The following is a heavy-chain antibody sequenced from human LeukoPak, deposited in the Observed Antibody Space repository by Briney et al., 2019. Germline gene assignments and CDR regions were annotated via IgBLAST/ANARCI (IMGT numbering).Heavy chain of an antibody. CDR1: GFTLSNYW. CDR2: IKQDGGET. D-gene: IGHD3-10*01. CDR3: ARDHPGEGDYGSGSYIDY. V-gene: IGHV3-7*01. J-gene: IGHJ4*02. Sequence: GGSLRLSCAASGFTLSNYWMTWVRQAPGRGLEWVGNIKQDGGETYYVDSVKGRFTISRDNAKNSLYLQMNSLRAEDTAVYYCARDHPGEGDYGSGSYIDYWGQGTLVTVSS.